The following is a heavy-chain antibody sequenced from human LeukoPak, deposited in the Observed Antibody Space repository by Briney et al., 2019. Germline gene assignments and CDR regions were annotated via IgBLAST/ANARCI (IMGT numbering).Heavy chain of an antibody. CDR3: AREKAATGFFDY. V-gene: IGHV3-23*01. CDR2: ISSSGGGT. Sequence: GGSLRLSCAASGFTLSSYAMSWLRQTPGKGLEWVSAISSSGGGTHYADSVKGRFTISRDNSKNTLYLQMNSLRAEETALYYCAREKAATGFFDYWGQGTLVTVSS. CDR1: GFTLSSYA. J-gene: IGHJ4*02. D-gene: IGHD6-13*01.